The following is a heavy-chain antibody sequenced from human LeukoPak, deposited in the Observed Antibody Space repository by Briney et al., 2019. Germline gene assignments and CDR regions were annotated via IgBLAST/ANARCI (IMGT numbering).Heavy chain of an antibody. CDR3: VKGRSSNWRYYFDD. J-gene: IGHJ4*02. V-gene: IGHV3-9*01. D-gene: IGHD2-2*01. Sequence: GGSLRLSCAASGFTFDDYAMHWVRQVPGKGLEWVSGITWNGGTIVYADSVRGRFSISRDNAENSLYPQMDGLRAEDTALYYCVKGRSSNWRYYFDDWGQGTLVTVSS. CDR1: GFTFDDYA. CDR2: ITWNGGTI.